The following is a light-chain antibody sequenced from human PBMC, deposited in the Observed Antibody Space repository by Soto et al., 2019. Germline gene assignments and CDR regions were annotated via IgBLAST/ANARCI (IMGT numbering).Light chain of an antibody. CDR1: QSVSSTY. Sequence: EIVLTQSPGTLSLSPGERATLSCRASQSVSSTYLAWYQQKPGQAPRLLIYDASTRAAVIPDRFSGSGSGTDFTLTISRLEAEDFAVYYCHQYASSPWTFGQGAKVEIK. CDR3: HQYASSPWT. CDR2: DAS. V-gene: IGKV3-20*01. J-gene: IGKJ1*01.